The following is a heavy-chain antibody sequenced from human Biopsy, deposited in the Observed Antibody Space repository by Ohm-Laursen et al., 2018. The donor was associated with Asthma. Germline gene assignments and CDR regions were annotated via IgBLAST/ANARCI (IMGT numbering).Heavy chain of an antibody. Sequence: VKISCKSLGGTFNTYVIGWVRQAPGQGLEWMGGINSVLGTTTYPQKFQDRVTITADDSTSTVYMELSSLRSGDTAVYYCARKAGSCISRTCYSLDFWGQGTLVTVSS. V-gene: IGHV1-69*13. J-gene: IGHJ4*02. D-gene: IGHD2-2*01. CDR3: ARKAGSCISRTCYSLDF. CDR2: INSVLGTT. CDR1: GGTFNTYV.